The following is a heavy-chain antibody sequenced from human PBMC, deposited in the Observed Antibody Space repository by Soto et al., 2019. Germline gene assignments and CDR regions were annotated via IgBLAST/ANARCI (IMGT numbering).Heavy chain of an antibody. CDR3: VRHARLASS. CDR1: GFTFSDDY. D-gene: IGHD3-9*01. CDR2: ISGSSHDT. Sequence: PGGSLRLSCAASGFTFSDDYMNWLRQAPGKGLEWVAYISGSSHDTNYVDSVKGRFTISRDNAKNSPYLQMNSLRVEDTGVYYCVRHARLASSWGLGTLVTVSS. V-gene: IGHV3-11*06. J-gene: IGHJ5*02.